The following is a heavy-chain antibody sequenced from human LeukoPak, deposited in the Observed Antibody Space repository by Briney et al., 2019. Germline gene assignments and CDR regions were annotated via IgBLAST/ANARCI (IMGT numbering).Heavy chain of an antibody. CDR3: ARRKDYYDSSGYCYFDL. D-gene: IGHD3-22*01. CDR2: IYYSGST. Sequence: SETLSLTCTVSGGSISRSSYYWGWIRQPPGKGLEWIGSIYYSGSTYYNPSLKSRVTISVDTSKNQFSLKLSSVTAADTAVYYCARRKDYYDSSGYCYFDLWGRGTLVTVSS. CDR1: GGSISRSSYY. J-gene: IGHJ2*01. V-gene: IGHV4-39*01.